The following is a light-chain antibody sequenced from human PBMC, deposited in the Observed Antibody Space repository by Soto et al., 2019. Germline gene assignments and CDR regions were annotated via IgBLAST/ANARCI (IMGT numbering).Light chain of an antibody. CDR1: QSVLYSSNNKNY. J-gene: IGKJ4*01. V-gene: IGKV4-1*01. CDR3: QQYYGSPRA. CDR2: WAS. Sequence: DIVMTQSPDSLAVSLGERATINCKSSQSVLYSSNNKNYLAWYQQKPGQPPKLLIYWASTRESGVPDRFTGSGSGTDFTLTISSLQAEDVAVYYSQQYYGSPRAFGGGTKVEIK.